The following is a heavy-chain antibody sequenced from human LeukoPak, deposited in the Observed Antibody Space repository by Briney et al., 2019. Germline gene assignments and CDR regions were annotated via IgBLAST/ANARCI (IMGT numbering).Heavy chain of an antibody. Sequence: GASVKVSCKASGYTFTGYYMHWVRQAPGQGLEWMGWINPNSGGTNYAQKFQGRVTMTRDTSISTAYMELSRLRSEDTAVYYCARVSYYDFWSGYYPSYFDYWGQGTLVTVSS. D-gene: IGHD3-3*01. V-gene: IGHV1-2*02. CDR2: INPNSGGT. CDR3: ARVSYYDFWSGYYPSYFDY. CDR1: GYTFTGYY. J-gene: IGHJ4*02.